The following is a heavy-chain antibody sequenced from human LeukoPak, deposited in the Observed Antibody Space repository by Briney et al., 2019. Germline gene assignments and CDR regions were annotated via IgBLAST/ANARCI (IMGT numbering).Heavy chain of an antibody. Sequence: GGSLRLSCAASGFTFSTYAMAWVRRAPGKGLEWDSGISASGDTTYYGDSVKGRFIISKDYSKNTLYLQMNGLRAEDTALYYCASRPRSTVVAPWDYWGQGTLVTVSS. V-gene: IGHV3-23*01. CDR3: ASRPRSTVVAPWDY. CDR2: ISASGDTT. D-gene: IGHD3-22*01. J-gene: IGHJ4*02. CDR1: GFTFSTYA.